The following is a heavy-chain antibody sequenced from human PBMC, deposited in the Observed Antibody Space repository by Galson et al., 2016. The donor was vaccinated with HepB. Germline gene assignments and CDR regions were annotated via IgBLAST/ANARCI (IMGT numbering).Heavy chain of an antibody. Sequence: SLRLSCAASGFTFSNFPMHWVRQAPGRGLEWVAVVSSDGSSTYYADSVRGRFTISRDNSKNTLFLQMSSLSTDDTAVYYCARGPGYSYVDYWGQGTLVTVSS. CDR1: GFTFSNFP. CDR3: ARGPGYSYVDY. D-gene: IGHD5-18*01. V-gene: IGHV3-30-3*01. CDR2: VSSDGSST. J-gene: IGHJ4*02.